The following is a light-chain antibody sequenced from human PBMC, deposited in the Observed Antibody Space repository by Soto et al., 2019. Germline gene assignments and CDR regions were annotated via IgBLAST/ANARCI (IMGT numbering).Light chain of an antibody. CDR3: QQTYSFPLA. CDR1: QSINTF. Sequence: DIQMTQSPSSLSASVGDRVTITCRASQSINTFLNWYQQKPGKAPKLLIYAASRLQSEVPSRFSGSGSGTDFTLTISSLQPEDFATYYCQQTYSFPLAFCPGTKVDV. CDR2: AAS. V-gene: IGKV1-39*01. J-gene: IGKJ3*01.